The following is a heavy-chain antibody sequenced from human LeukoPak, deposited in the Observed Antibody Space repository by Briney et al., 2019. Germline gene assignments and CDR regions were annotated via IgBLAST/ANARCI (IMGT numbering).Heavy chain of an antibody. CDR1: GFAVNTNY. J-gene: IGHJ4*02. CDR2: LYTGGTT. D-gene: IGHD3-22*01. Sequence: GGSLRLSCAASGFAVNTNYMAWVRQAPGKGLEWVSALYTGGTTYYADSVKGRFTISRDKSQNTLFLQMNSLKAEDTAVYYCARAREYYYDSSGYSYWGQGTLVTVSS. CDR3: ARAREYYYDSSGYSY. V-gene: IGHV3-53*01.